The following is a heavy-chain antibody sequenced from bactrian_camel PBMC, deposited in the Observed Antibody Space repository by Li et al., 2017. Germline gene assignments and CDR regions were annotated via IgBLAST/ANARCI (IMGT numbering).Heavy chain of an antibody. Sequence: HVQLVESGGGSVQAGGSLSLSCEASGLKYSSHCYAWFRQTPGKEREGVAAVATGDGSVRYGNSVKGRFTISHDNAENSLFLQMSNLKPEDTAMYYCAASVGACYGRLGFGLDSRDFRHWGQGTQVTVSS. V-gene: IGHV3S1*01. CDR3: AASVGACYGRLGFGLDSRDFRH. CDR1: GLKYSSHC. CDR2: VATGDGSV. J-gene: IGHJ4*01. D-gene: IGHD5*01.